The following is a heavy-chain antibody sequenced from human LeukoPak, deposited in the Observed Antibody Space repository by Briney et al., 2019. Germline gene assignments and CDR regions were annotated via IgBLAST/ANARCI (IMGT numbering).Heavy chain of an antibody. D-gene: IGHD2-15*01. Sequence: PGGSLRLSCAAAEFKFDDYAMHWVRQGPGKGLEWVSGISWSSGHMEYADSVKGRFTISGDNARNSLYLQMDGLRREDTALYYCVRSVVVVAATPTHFDLWGRGTQVIVSS. V-gene: IGHV3-9*01. CDR2: ISWSSGHM. J-gene: IGHJ2*01. CDR3: VRSVVVVAATPTHFDL. CDR1: EFKFDDYA.